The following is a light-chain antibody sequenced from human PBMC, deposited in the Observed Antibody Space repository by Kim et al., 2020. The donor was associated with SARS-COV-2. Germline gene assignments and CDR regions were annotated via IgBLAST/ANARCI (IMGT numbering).Light chain of an antibody. CDR2: GAS. CDR1: QSVSSN. V-gene: IGKV3-15*01. J-gene: IGKJ1*01. CDR3: QQYNNWPET. Sequence: VSPGERSTLSCRASQSVSSNLAWYQQKPGQAPRLLIYGASTRATGIPARFSGSGSGTEFTLTISSLQSEDFAVYYCQQYNNWPETFGQGTKVDIK.